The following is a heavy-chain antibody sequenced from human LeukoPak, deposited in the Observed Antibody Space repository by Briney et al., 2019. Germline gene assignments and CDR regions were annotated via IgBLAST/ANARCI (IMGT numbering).Heavy chain of an antibody. CDR3: ARAPHTSGFDF. CDR2: MNPNSGDP. J-gene: IGHJ4*02. V-gene: IGHV1-8*01. CDR1: GYTLTELS. Sequence: GASVKVSCKVSGYTLTELSMHWVRQAPGKGLEWMGWMNPNSGDPVYAQKFQGRVTMTRNTSISTAYMELSSLRSEDTAVYYCARAPHTSGFDFWGQGTLVTVSS. D-gene: IGHD6-19*01.